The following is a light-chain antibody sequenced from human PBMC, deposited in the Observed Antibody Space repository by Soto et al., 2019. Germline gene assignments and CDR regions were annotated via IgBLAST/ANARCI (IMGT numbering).Light chain of an antibody. CDR1: HDVGHE. V-gene: IGKV1-6*01. Sequence: IPMTQSPSSLSASAGDRVIITCRASHDVGHELSWYQQRPGNAPKLLIYAASTLDSGVPPRFSGRGSGTVFTLPISRLLPEDFATYFCLQAYILPRTFGQGTTV. CDR2: AAS. J-gene: IGKJ1*01. CDR3: LQAYILPRT.